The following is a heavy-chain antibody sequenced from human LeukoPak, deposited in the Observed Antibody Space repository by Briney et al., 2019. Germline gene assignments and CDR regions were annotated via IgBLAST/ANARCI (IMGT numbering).Heavy chain of an antibody. CDR3: ARLGDFSTYYFDY. J-gene: IGHJ4*02. CDR1: GGSFSGYY. D-gene: IGHD4-17*01. V-gene: IGHV4-34*01. CDR2: INHSGST. Sequence: TSETLSLTCAVYGGSFSGYYWSWIRQPPGKGLEWIGEINHSGSTNYNPSLKSRVTISVDTSKNQFSLKLSSVTAADTAVYYCARLGDFSTYYFDYWGQGTLVTVSS.